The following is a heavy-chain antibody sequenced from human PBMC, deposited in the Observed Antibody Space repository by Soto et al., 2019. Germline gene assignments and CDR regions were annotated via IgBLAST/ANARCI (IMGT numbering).Heavy chain of an antibody. CDR2: ISYDGSNK. CDR3: AKAGGTAMVNWYYYGMDV. CDR1: GFTFSSYG. V-gene: IGHV3-30*18. J-gene: IGHJ6*02. D-gene: IGHD5-18*01. Sequence: PGGSLRLSCAASGFTFSSYGMHWVRQAPGKGLEWVAVISYDGSNKYYADSVKGRFTISRDNSKNTLYLQMNRLRAEDTAVYYCAKAGGTAMVNWYYYGMDVWGQGTTVTVSS.